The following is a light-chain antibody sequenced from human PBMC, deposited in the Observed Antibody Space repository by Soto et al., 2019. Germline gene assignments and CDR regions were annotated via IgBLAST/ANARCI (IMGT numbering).Light chain of an antibody. CDR3: QQYYSTPLT. CDR1: QSVLFTSNSKNY. V-gene: IGKV4-1*01. CDR2: WAS. J-gene: IGKJ4*01. Sequence: DIVMTQSPDSLAVSLGERVTIKCKSSQSVLFTSNSKNYLAWYQQKRGQAPKLLIYWASTREFGVPDRFSGSGSGTDFTLSISSLQAEDVAVYYCQQYYSTPLTFGGGTKVEIK.